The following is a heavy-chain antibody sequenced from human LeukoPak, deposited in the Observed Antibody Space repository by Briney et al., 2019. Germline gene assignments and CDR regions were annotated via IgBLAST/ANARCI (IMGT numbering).Heavy chain of an antibody. CDR3: ARDRDWGAFDA. Sequence: SGGSPRLSCAASGFTFSSHGMDWVRQAPGKGLEWVSGISPSGDILYYADSVKGRFTISRDNVKNSLSLEMNSLRVEDTALYYCARDRDWGAFDAWGQGTLVTVSS. CDR2: ISPSGDIL. CDR1: GFTFSSHG. J-gene: IGHJ5*02. D-gene: IGHD3/OR15-3a*01. V-gene: IGHV3-23*01.